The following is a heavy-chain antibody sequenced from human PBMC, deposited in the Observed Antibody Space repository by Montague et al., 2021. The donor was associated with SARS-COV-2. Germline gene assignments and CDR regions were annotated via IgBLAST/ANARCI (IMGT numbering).Heavy chain of an antibody. J-gene: IGHJ6*02. CDR3: ARNAYNHYGLDV. Sequence: SETLSLTCSVSGGSLSTYYWSWIRQRPGKGLEWIGYIDDSGTTRYNPSLRSRATISLDLSKNQFPLDLNSVTAADTAVYYCARNAYNHYGLDVWGQGTTVTVSS. CDR1: GGSLSTYY. CDR2: IDDSGTT. V-gene: IGHV4-59*08.